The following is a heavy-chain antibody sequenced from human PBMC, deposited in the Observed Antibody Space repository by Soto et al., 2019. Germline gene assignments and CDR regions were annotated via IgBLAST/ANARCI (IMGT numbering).Heavy chain of an antibody. CDR3: ASYFWSGQLTFYFDQ. D-gene: IGHD3-3*01. CDR2: ISGYNGDT. V-gene: IGHV1-18*01. Sequence: QVQLVQSGSEVKKPGASVKVSCKASGYTFNSYGISWVRQATGQGLEWMGWISGYNGDTKYSEKVKGRVTMTTDTTTSTAYMELRSLISDDTAIYYCASYFWSGQLTFYFDQWGQGSLITVSS. J-gene: IGHJ4*02. CDR1: GYTFNSYG.